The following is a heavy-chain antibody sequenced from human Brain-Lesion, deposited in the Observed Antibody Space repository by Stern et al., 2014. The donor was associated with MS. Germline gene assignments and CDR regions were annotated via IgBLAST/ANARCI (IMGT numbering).Heavy chain of an antibody. V-gene: IGHV3-9*01. J-gene: IGHJ5*02. D-gene: IGHD3-3*01. CDR2: ITSDSGTI. Sequence: VQLVQSGGGLVQPGRSLRLSCAASGFIFGDYSIPWVRQAPGKGLEWVSGITSDSGTIVYADSGKGRFTISRDNAKNSLYLQMNSLRVEDTAFYYCATLDFVRPAAGRGWFDPWGQGTLVTVSS. CDR1: GFIFGDYS. CDR3: ATLDFVRPAAGRGWFDP.